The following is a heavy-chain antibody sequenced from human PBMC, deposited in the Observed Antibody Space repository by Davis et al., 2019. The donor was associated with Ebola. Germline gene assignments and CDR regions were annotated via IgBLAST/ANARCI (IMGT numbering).Heavy chain of an antibody. V-gene: IGHV3-23*01. CDR1: VITFSSYA. J-gene: IGHJ4*02. Sequence: GSSLNISCTDSVITFSSYAMTLVRQAPGKGLEWVSAISGSGGSTYYADSVKGRFTITRDNSKNTLYLEMNSLRAEDTAVYYGVVGATSYYFDYWGQGTLVTVSS. D-gene: IGHD1-26*01. CDR2: ISGSGGST. CDR3: VVGATSYYFDY.